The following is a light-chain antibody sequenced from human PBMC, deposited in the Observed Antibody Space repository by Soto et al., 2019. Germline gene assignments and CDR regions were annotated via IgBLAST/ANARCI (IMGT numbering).Light chain of an antibody. J-gene: IGKJ1*01. V-gene: IGKV3-15*01. Sequence: VVMTQSPGTLSVSPGEGVTLSCRASQSVGNSLAWYQQKPGQAPRLLIFGASTRVTGIPARFSGSGSGTEFTLTITSLQSEDFAVYYCQQYDNWPRTFGQGTRVDFK. CDR3: QQYDNWPRT. CDR2: GAS. CDR1: QSVGNS.